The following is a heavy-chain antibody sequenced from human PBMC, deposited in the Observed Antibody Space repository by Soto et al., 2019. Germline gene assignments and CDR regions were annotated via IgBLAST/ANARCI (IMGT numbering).Heavy chain of an antibody. D-gene: IGHD3-16*01. CDR3: AKGDLLWDPFDF. CDR1: GLAFSNYS. V-gene: IGHV3-23*01. J-gene: IGHJ4*02. Sequence: EAQFFASGGGLVQPGGSLRLSFAASGLAFSNYSMTWVRQAPGKGLEWVSIITATGYSAYYGGAVKGRFTTSRDTSRSTLYLQMNGLRADDTAVYYCAKGDLLWDPFDFWGQGTLVTVSS. CDR2: ITATGYSA.